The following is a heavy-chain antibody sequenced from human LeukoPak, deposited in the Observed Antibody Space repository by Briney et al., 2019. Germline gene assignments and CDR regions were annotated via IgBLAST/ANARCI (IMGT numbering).Heavy chain of an antibody. CDR2: INLSGSVK. Sequence: GGSLRLSCAASGFTFGDYWMNWVRQIPGKGLEWVANINLSGSVKLYVDSVRSRCTISRDDAENSLSLQMDSLRAEDTAVYYCAAWGVHNYWGQGTLVTVSS. J-gene: IGHJ4*02. V-gene: IGHV3-7*01. D-gene: IGHD3-10*01. CDR1: GFTFGDYW. CDR3: AAWGVHNY.